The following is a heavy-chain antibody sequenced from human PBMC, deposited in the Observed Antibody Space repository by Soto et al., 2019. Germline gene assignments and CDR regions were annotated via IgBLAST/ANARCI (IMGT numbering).Heavy chain of an antibody. CDR3: ANDNYYDSSGYHCFDY. CDR1: GFTFSSYA. D-gene: IGHD3-22*01. J-gene: IGHJ4*02. CDR2: ISGSGGST. V-gene: IGHV3-23*01. Sequence: GGSLRLSCAASGFTFSSYAMSWVRQAPGKGLEWVSAISGSGGSTYYADSVKGRFTISRDNSKNTLYLQMNSLRAEDTAVYYCANDNYYDSSGYHCFDYWGQGTLVTVSS.